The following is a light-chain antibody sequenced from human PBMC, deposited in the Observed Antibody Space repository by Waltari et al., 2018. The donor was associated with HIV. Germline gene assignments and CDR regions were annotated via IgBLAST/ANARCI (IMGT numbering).Light chain of an antibody. J-gene: IGLJ2*01. Sequence: QSALTQPPSASGSPGQSVTISCAGTSSDIGLYNFVSWYQHHPGKAPKLMISEVSRRPSGVPDLFSGSKSGNTASLTVSGLQAEDEAAYYCFSYADNNYLLFGGGTKLTVL. CDR3: FSYADNNYLL. CDR2: EVS. V-gene: IGLV2-8*01. CDR1: SSDIGLYNF.